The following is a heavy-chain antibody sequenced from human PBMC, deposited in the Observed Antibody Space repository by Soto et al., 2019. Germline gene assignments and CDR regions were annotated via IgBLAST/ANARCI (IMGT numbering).Heavy chain of an antibody. CDR1: GFSVSNHY. CDR2: IFSDGTT. CDR3: AWDPFPVFGS. Sequence: GGSLRLSCAASGFSVSNHYMSWVRQAPRKGLEWLSVIFSDGTTYYADSVKGRFTASRDSSENTLYLQINNLRPEDTAVYYRAWDPFPVFGSWGEGTQVTVSS. D-gene: IGHD6-19*01. V-gene: IGHV3-66*01. J-gene: IGHJ4*02.